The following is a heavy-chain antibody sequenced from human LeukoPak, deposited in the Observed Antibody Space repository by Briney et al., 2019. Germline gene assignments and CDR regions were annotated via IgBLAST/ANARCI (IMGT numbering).Heavy chain of an antibody. J-gene: IGHJ4*02. CDR2: IYSGGST. CDR3: ARDFDF. Sequence: SETLSLTCTVSGGSISDFYWSWIRQPAGKGLEWIGRIYSGGSTNYNPSLKSRVTMLVDTSKKQFSLNLGSVTAADTAVYYCARDFDFWGQGTLVTVSS. CDR1: GGSISDFY. V-gene: IGHV4-4*07.